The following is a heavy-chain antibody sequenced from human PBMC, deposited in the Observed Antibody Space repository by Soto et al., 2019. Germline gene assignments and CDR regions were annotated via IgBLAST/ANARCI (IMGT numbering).Heavy chain of an antibody. CDR1: GGLFSSYP. CDR2: IIPVFQTA. J-gene: IGHJ5*02. Sequence: QEQLVQSGAEVKKPGSSVKVSCKASGGLFSSYPLSWVRQVPGQGLEWMGGIIPVFQTAYYTQRFQSRVTNNADESTNTAYMELSSLRSDDTSIYYCARGGSGYTWFNESWGQGTLVTVSS. V-gene: IGHV1-69*01. CDR3: ARGGSGYTWFNES. D-gene: IGHD3-22*01.